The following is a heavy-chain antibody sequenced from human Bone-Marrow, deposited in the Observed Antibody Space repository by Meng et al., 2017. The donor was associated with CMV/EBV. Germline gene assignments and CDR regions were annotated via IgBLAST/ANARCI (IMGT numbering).Heavy chain of an antibody. CDR1: GGCISSSSYY. Sequence: SGGCISSSSYYWSWIRRPPGKGLEWIGGIYYSGGTSYAPSLRDQVTISVDTSKNQFSLKLSSVTAADTAVYYCARVVAVALNWFDPWGQGTLVTVSS. D-gene: IGHD6-19*01. V-gene: IGHV4-39*07. CDR3: ARVVAVALNWFDP. CDR2: IYYSGGT. J-gene: IGHJ5*02.